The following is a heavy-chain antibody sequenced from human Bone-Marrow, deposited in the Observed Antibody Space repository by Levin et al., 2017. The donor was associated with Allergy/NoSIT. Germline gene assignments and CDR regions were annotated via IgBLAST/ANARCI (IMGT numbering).Heavy chain of an antibody. V-gene: IGHV6-1*01. D-gene: IGHD1-26*01. CDR2: TYYRSKWSN. J-gene: IGHJ4*02. Sequence: PSETLSLTYAISGDSVSTSGVAWNWIRQSPSRGLEWLGRTYYRSKWSNDYAVSVKSRITINADTSKNQFSLQLNSMTPEDTAVYYCVRGAKSGFDFWGQGTLVTVSS. CDR3: VRGAKSGFDF. CDR1: GDSVSTSGVA.